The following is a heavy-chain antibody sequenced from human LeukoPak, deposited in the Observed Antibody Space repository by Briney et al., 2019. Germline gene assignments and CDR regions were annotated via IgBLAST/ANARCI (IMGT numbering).Heavy chain of an antibody. CDR1: GFTVSSNY. J-gene: IGHJ6*02. CDR3: ASITMIAPYGMDV. Sequence: GGSLRLSCAASGFTVSSNYMSWVRQAPGKGLEWVSVIYSGGSTYYADSVKGRFTISRDNSKNTLYLQMNSLRAEDTAVYYCASITMIAPYGMDVWGQGTTVTVSS. D-gene: IGHD3-22*01. V-gene: IGHV3-53*01. CDR2: IYSGGST.